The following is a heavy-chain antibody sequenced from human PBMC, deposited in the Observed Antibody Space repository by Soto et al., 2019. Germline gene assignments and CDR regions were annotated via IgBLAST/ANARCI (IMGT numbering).Heavy chain of an antibody. CDR3: AKGRDEYSSAWFVD. D-gene: IGHD6-19*01. V-gene: IGHV3-23*01. CDR1: GFTFNNYA. CDR2: ISGSGRST. J-gene: IGHJ5*02. Sequence: GGSLRLSCAASGFTFNNYAMTWVRQAPGKGLEWVSGISGSGRSTYYADSVKGLFTISRDNSKNTLYLQMNSLRDEDTALYYYAKGRDEYSSAWFVDWGQGTLVTVSS.